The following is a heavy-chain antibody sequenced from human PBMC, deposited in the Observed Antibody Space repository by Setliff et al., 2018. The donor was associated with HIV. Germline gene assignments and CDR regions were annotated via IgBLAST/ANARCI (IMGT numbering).Heavy chain of an antibody. Sequence: ASVKVSCKASGYTFTNFYLHWVRQAPGQGLEWMGWINPNSLDTNYVQKFQGRVTMTTDTSTSTAYMELRRLKSDDTALYYCARGREPPGSPYYFDYWGQGTLVTVS. D-gene: IGHD1-26*01. CDR2: INPNSLDT. V-gene: IGHV1-2*02. J-gene: IGHJ4*02. CDR3: ARGREPPGSPYYFDY. CDR1: GYTFTNFY.